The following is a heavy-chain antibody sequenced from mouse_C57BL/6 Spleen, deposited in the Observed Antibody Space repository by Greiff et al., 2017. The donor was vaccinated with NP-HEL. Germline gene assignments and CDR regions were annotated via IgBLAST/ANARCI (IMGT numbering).Heavy chain of an antibody. Sequence: QVQLQQPGTELVKPGASVKLSCKASGYTFTSYWMHWVKQRPGQGLEWIGNINPSNGGTNYNEKFKSKATLTVDKSSSTAYMQLSSLTSEDSAVYYCARGPIYYYGSSSLYYAMDYWGQGTSVPVSS. D-gene: IGHD1-1*01. V-gene: IGHV1-53*01. CDR2: INPSNGGT. J-gene: IGHJ4*01. CDR3: ARGPIYYYGSSSLYYAMDY. CDR1: GYTFTSYW.